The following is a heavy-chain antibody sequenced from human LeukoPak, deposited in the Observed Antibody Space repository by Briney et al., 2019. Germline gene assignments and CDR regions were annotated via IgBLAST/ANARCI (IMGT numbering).Heavy chain of an antibody. CDR3: ASSSSYGDSYYYYMDV. V-gene: IGHV3-23*01. Sequence: GGSLRLSCAASGFTFSSYAMSWVRQAPGKGLEWVSAISSSGDTIKCADSVKGRFSISRDNGKNSLFLQMNGLRAEDTAVYYCASSSSYGDSYYYYMDVWGKGTTVTVSS. D-gene: IGHD3-16*01. CDR1: GFTFSSYA. J-gene: IGHJ6*03. CDR2: ISSSGDTI.